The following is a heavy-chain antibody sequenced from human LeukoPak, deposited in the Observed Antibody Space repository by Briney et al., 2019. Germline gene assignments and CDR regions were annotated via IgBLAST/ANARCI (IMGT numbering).Heavy chain of an antibody. J-gene: IGHJ5*02. CDR3: ARVFRGAVTSNWFDP. CDR1: GASINGHY. V-gene: IGHV4-59*11. CDR2: ISDSGST. D-gene: IGHD3-3*01. Sequence: PSETLSLTCNVSGASINGHYWTWIRLSPGKGLEWIGYISDSGSTSYNPSLKSRVIMALEASKTEFSLRLNSVTVADTAVYYCARVFRGAVTSNWFDPWGQGTLVTVSS.